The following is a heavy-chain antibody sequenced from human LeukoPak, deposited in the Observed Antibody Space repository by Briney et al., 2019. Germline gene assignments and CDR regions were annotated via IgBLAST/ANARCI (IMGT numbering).Heavy chain of an antibody. CDR3: ARGRAEDTAIIGYYFDY. CDR1: GGSISSSSYH. J-gene: IGHJ4*02. Sequence: SETLSLTCTVSGGSISSSSYHWGWIRQPPGKGLEWIGSIYYSGSTNYTPSLKSRVTISVDTSKNQFSLKLSSVTAADTAVYYCARGRAEDTAIIGYYFDYWGQGTLVTVSS. D-gene: IGHD5-18*01. V-gene: IGHV4-39*07. CDR2: IYYSGST.